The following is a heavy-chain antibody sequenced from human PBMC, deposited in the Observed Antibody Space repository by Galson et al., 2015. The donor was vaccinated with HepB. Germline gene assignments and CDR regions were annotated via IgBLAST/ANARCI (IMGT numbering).Heavy chain of an antibody. CDR3: ARAAVVVPAAIGNNWFDP. V-gene: IGHV1-3*01. CDR2: INAGNGNT. Sequence: SVKVSCKASGYTFTSYAMHWVRQAPGQRLEWMGWINAGNGNTKYSQKFQGRVTITRDTSASTAYMELSSLRSEDTAVYYCARAAVVVPAAIGNNWFDPWGQGTLVTVSS. J-gene: IGHJ5*02. D-gene: IGHD2-2*02. CDR1: GYTFTSYA.